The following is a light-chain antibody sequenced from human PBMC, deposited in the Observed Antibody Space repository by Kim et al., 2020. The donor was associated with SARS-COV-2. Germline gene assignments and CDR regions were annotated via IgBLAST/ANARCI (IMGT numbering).Light chain of an antibody. CDR2: RAS. CDR3: QDYNSWN. Sequence: TLTASVGDRVNMPGWASHSISLWLVWYQQKPGKAPYPLIYRASNLQSGVQSRFIGSGSGTEFSLTISSLQPDDVANYYCQDYNSWNVGQGTKLEI. V-gene: IGKV1-5*03. J-gene: IGKJ2*01. CDR1: HSISLW.